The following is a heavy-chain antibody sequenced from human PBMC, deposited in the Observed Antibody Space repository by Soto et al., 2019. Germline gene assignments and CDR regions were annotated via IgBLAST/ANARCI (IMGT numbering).Heavy chain of an antibody. J-gene: IGHJ4*02. CDR1: GYSFSSYW. Sequence: GESLKISCKGSGYSFSSYWITWVRQKPGEALEWLGRISPSGSYTDYSPTFQGHVSISTDKYTNTVYLEWSSLKASDTAMYYCARRIYNGYEIFDYWGQGTRVTVSS. V-gene: IGHV5-10-1*01. CDR3: ARRIYNGYEIFDY. CDR2: ISPSGSYT. D-gene: IGHD5-12*01.